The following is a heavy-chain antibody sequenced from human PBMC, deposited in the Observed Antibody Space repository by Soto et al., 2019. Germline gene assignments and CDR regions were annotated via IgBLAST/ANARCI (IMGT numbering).Heavy chain of an antibody. V-gene: IGHV4-4*02. Sequence: QVQLQESGPGLVKPSGTLSLTCAVSGGSISSSNWWSWVRQPPGKGLEWIGEIYHSGSTNYNPSLKGRGTTSVDKSKNQFSLKLSSVAAADTAVYYCERRGYCTNGVCYYGMDVWGQGTTVTVSS. J-gene: IGHJ6*02. CDR2: IYHSGST. CDR3: ERRGYCTNGVCYYGMDV. D-gene: IGHD2-8*01. CDR1: GGSISSSNW.